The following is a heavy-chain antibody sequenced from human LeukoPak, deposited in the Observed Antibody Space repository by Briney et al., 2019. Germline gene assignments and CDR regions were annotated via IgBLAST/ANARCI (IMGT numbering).Heavy chain of an antibody. Sequence: PGRSLRLSCAASGFTFDDYAMHWVRQAPGKGLEWVSGISWNRGSIGYADSVKGRFTISRDNAKNSLYLQMNSLRAEDTALYYCAKDIAGAVAGRLGPGDAFDIWGQGTMVTVSS. CDR1: GFTFDDYA. D-gene: IGHD6-19*01. CDR3: AKDIAGAVAGRLGPGDAFDI. CDR2: ISWNRGSI. V-gene: IGHV3-9*01. J-gene: IGHJ3*02.